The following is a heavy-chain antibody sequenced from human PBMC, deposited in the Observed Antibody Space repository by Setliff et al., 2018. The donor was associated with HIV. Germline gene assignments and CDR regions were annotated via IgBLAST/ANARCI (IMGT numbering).Heavy chain of an antibody. CDR1: GGSSIANTFA. CDR3: ARGFLRSRRRWFDP. D-gene: IGHD4-17*01. Sequence: SETLSLTCSVSGGSSIANTFASTWIRQSPGKGLEYIGDVSYSGATMYTNYNPSLESRVTVSEDTSRHQFSLKLTSVTAADTAVYYCARGFLRSRRRWFDPWGQGTLVTVSS. V-gene: IGHV4-39*07. J-gene: IGHJ5*02. CDR2: VSYSGAT.